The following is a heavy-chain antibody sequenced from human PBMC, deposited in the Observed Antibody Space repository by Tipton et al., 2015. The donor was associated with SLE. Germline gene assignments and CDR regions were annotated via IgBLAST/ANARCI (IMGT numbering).Heavy chain of an antibody. J-gene: IGHJ3*02. CDR2: ISAYNGDT. V-gene: IGHV1-18*01. D-gene: IGHD3-22*01. Sequence: QVQLVQSGAEVKKPGASVKVSCKASGYSFSNYGISWVRQAPGQGLEWMGWISAYNGDTNYGQKFQGRVTMTTDTSTSTAYMDLRSLRSDDTAIYYCVRDGDSSCYSYDAFDSWGQGTMVTVSS. CDR3: VRDGDSSCYSYDAFDS. CDR1: GYSFSNYG.